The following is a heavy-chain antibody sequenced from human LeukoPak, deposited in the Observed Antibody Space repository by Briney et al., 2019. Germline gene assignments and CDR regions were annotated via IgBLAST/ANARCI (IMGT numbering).Heavy chain of an antibody. J-gene: IGHJ5*02. D-gene: IGHD2-15*01. CDR2: ISGSGGST. CDR3: AKDVVGAAYNWFDP. CDR1: GFTFGGYA. Sequence: GGSLRLSCEASGFTFGGYALSWVGQAPGKGLKWVPAISGSGGSTYYADSVKGRFTISRDNSKNTLYLQMNSLRAEDTAVYYCAKDVVGAAYNWFDPWGQGTLVTVSS. V-gene: IGHV3-23*01.